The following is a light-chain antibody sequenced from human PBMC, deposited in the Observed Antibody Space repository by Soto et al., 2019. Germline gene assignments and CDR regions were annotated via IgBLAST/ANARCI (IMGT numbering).Light chain of an antibody. V-gene: IGKV1-39*01. CDR2: AAS. Sequence: DIQMTHSPSSLSASVGDRVTMTCRASQSISSYLNWHQQKPGKAPKLLIYAASSLQSGVPSRFSGSGSGTDFTLTISSLQPEDFATYYCQQSYSTAITFGQGTRLEIK. CDR3: QQSYSTAIT. J-gene: IGKJ5*01. CDR1: QSISSY.